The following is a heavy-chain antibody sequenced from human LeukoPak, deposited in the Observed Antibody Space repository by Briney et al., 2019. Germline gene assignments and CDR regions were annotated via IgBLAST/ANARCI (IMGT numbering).Heavy chain of an antibody. J-gene: IGHJ3*02. CDR2: IYTSGST. Sequence: SQTLSLTCTVSGGSISSGSYYWSWIRQPAGKGLEWIGRIYTSGSTNYNPSLKSRVTISVDTSKNQFSLKLSSVTAADTAVYYCARVEAYGSNAFDIWGQGTKVTVSS. D-gene: IGHD3-10*01. CDR1: GGSISSGSYY. V-gene: IGHV4-61*02. CDR3: ARVEAYGSNAFDI.